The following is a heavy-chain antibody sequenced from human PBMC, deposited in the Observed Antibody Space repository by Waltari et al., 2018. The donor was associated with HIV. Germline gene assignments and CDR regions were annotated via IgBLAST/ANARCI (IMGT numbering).Heavy chain of an antibody. J-gene: IGHJ6*02. Sequence: QVQLQESGSGLVKPSETLSLTCTVSGGSISSYYWSWIRQPAGKGLDWIGRIYTSGSANYNPSLKCRVTMSVDTAKNQFSLKLSSVAAADKAVYYCAGGDCSGGSCYDYYYYYGMDVWGQGTTVTVSS. V-gene: IGHV4-4*07. D-gene: IGHD2-15*01. CDR2: IYTSGSA. CDR3: AGGDCSGGSCYDYYYYYGMDV. CDR1: GGSISSYY.